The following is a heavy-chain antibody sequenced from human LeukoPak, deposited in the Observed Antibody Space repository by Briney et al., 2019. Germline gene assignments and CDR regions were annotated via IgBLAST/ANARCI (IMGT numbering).Heavy chain of an antibody. D-gene: IGHD3-16*01. Sequence: GESLKISCQGSGYSFSTYWIGWVRQTPGKGLEWMGIIYPGDSDTRYSLSFQGQVTISADKSIGTAYLQWSSLKASDTAMYYCARRLPGGECFDSWGQGTLVTVSS. CDR3: ARRLPGGECFDS. J-gene: IGHJ4*02. V-gene: IGHV5-51*01. CDR1: GYSFSTYW. CDR2: IYPGDSDT.